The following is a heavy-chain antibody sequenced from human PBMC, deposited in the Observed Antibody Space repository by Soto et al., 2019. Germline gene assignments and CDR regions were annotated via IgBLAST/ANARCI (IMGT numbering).Heavy chain of an antibody. D-gene: IGHD3-22*01. CDR2: INAGNGNT. Sequence: GASVKVSCKASGYTFTSYAMHWVRQAPGQRLEWMGWINAGNGNTKYSQKFQGRVTISRDNAKNSPYLQMNSLRAEDTAVYYCARSPYYHESSGYWGYWGQGTLVTVSS. J-gene: IGHJ4*02. V-gene: IGHV1-3*01. CDR1: GYTFTSYA. CDR3: ARSPYYHESSGYWGY.